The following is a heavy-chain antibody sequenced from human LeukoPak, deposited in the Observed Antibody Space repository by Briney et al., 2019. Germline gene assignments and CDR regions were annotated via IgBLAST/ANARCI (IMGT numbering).Heavy chain of an antibody. CDR1: GFTFSSYG. CDR2: ISGSGGST. J-gene: IGHJ3*02. D-gene: IGHD3-10*01. V-gene: IGHV3-23*01. CDR3: ARDTPNLLWFGEALGAFDI. Sequence: PGGSLRLSCAASGFTFSSYGMSWVRQASGKGLEWVSAISGSGGSTYYADSVKGRFTISRDNSKNTLYLQMNSLRAEDTAVYYCARDTPNLLWFGEALGAFDIWGQGTMVTVPS.